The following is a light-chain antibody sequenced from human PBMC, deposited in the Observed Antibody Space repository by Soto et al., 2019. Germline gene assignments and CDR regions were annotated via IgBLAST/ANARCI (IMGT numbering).Light chain of an antibody. Sequence: IALTQSPGNLSLSPGERATLSCSASQSVSSSYLAWYQQKPGQAPRLLIYGASSRATGIPDRFSGSGSGTEFTLTISRLEPEDFAVYYCQQYGSSPASFTFGPGTKVEIK. J-gene: IGKJ3*01. CDR1: QSVSSSY. CDR2: GAS. CDR3: QQYGSSPASFT. V-gene: IGKV3-20*01.